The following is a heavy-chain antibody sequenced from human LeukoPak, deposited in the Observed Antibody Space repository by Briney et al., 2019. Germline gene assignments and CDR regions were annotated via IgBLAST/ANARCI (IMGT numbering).Heavy chain of an antibody. J-gene: IGHJ4*02. Sequence: PSETLSLTCTVSGGSISSSSYYWGWIRQPPGKGLEWIGSLYYSGSTYYNPSLKSRVTISVDTSKKQFSLKLSSVTAADTAVYYCARGRSSGWTNYFDYWGQGTLVTVSS. CDR1: GGSISSSSYY. CDR2: LYYSGST. CDR3: ARGRSSGWTNYFDY. D-gene: IGHD6-19*01. V-gene: IGHV4-39*01.